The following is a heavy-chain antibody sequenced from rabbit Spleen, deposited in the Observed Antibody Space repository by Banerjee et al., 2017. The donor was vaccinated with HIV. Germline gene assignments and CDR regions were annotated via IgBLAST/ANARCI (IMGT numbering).Heavy chain of an antibody. V-gene: IGHV1S45*01. Sequence: QQQLEESGGGLVKPGGTLTLTCTASGFSFSSINWICWVRQAPGKGLEWIACIDSGSSGFTYFASWTKGRFTISKTSSTTVTLQMTSLTAADTATYFCARDTGTSFSTYGMDLWGPGTLVTVS. CDR1: GFSFSSINW. CDR3: ARDTGTSFSTYGMDL. CDR2: IDSGSSGFT. D-gene: IGHD7-1*01. J-gene: IGHJ6*01.